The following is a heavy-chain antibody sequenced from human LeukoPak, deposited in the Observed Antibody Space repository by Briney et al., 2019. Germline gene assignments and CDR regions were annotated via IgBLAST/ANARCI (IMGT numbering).Heavy chain of an antibody. CDR2: VDPEDGET. Sequence: GASVKVSCKASGYTFTDYYMHWVQQAPGKGLEWMGRVDPEDGETIYAEKFQGRVTITADTSTDTAYMELSSLRSEDTAVYYCATDRDSAAAGIGFDYWGQGTLVTVSS. CDR1: GYTFTDYY. J-gene: IGHJ4*02. V-gene: IGHV1-69-2*01. CDR3: ATDRDSAAAGIGFDY. D-gene: IGHD6-13*01.